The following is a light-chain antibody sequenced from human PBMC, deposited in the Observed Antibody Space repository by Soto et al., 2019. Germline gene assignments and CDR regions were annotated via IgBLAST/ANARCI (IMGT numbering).Light chain of an antibody. J-gene: IGLJ1*01. CDR1: SSDVGGYDH. CDR2: EVS. Sequence: QSALTQPASVSGSPGQSITISCTGTSSDVGGYDHVSWYQLHPGKAPKLIVFEVSNRPSGVSYRFSGSKSGNTASLTSSGLQAEDEADYFCSSYSISTAYLFGTGTKVTVL. CDR3: SSYSISTAYL. V-gene: IGLV2-14*01.